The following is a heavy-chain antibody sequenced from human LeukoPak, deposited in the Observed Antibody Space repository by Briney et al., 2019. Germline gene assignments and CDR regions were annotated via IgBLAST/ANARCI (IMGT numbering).Heavy chain of an antibody. CDR2: IADTGSDT. D-gene: IGHD6-6*01. CDR1: GSTFSTYG. Sequence: PGGSLRLSCAASGSTFSTYGMSWVRQAPGKGLEWVSAIADTGSDTYYADSVKGRFTISRDNSKNTLHLQMNSLTADDTAIYFCAKRVPYSSSSVYFDSWGQGTLVTVSS. V-gene: IGHV3-23*01. J-gene: IGHJ4*02. CDR3: AKRVPYSSSSVYFDS.